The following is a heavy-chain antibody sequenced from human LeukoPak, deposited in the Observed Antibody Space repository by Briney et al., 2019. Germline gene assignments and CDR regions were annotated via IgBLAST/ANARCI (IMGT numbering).Heavy chain of an antibody. J-gene: IGHJ4*02. Sequence: DSVKGRFTISRDNANNSLYLQMNSLRAEDTAVYYCARSSGSLPYDYWGQGTLVTVSS. V-gene: IGHV3-7*04. D-gene: IGHD3-22*01. CDR3: ARSSGSLPYDY.